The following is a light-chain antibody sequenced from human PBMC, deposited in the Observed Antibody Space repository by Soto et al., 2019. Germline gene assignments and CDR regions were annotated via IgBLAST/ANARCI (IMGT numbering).Light chain of an antibody. J-gene: IGKJ1*01. CDR1: HCISSW. CDR2: DAS. Sequence: IEMTQSPSTLAASVGDRVTITGRGSHCISSWLAWYQQKPGKAPKLLIYDASSLESGVPSRFSGSGSGTEFTLTISSLQPDDFATYYCQQYNSYSPEWTFGQGTKADI. V-gene: IGKV1-5*01. CDR3: QQYNSYSPEWT.